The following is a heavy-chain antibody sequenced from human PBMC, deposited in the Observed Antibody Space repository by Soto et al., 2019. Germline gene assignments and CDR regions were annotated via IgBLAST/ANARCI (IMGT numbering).Heavy chain of an antibody. CDR3: AHRATMTSFGLIIDNGIWFDP. J-gene: IGHJ5*02. CDR2: IYLDGDK. D-gene: IGHD3-22*01. CDR1: GFSLSTSGAA. V-gene: IGHV2-5*02. Sequence: QINLIESGPTLVKPTQTLTLTCTFSGFSLSTSGAAVGWVRQPPGRALELLALIYLDGDKRYNASLGNRLTITKDTAMNQVVLTLTNADPADTATYYCAHRATMTSFGLIIDNGIWFDPWGQGTRVIVSS.